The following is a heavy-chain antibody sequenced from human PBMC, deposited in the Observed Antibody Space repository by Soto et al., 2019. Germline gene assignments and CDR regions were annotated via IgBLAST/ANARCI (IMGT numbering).Heavy chain of an antibody. J-gene: IGHJ4*02. D-gene: IGHD3-16*01. CDR3: ARGGALRPNGHVPLDF. CDR2: IHVTGYT. V-gene: IGHV4-30-2*01. CDR1: XXSITXXXXX. Sequence: QLMLQESGSGLVRPSQTLSLTCTXXXXSITXXXXXXXXXXXXXXXXXEWIGNIHVTGYTSFSPSLRRRVTMSVATSRNQFSLNLNSVTAADTAVYFCARGGALRPNGHVPLDFWGQGTLVTVSS.